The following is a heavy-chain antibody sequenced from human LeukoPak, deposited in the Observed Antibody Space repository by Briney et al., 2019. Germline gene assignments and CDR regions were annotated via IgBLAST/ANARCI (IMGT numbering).Heavy chain of an antibody. CDR3: ASLKRVLRYSEGLRY. Sequence: SETLSLTCAVYGGSFSGYYWSWIRQPPGKGLEWIGEINHSGSTNYNPSLKSRVTISVDTSKNQFSLKLSSVTAADTAVYYCASLKRVLRYSEGLRYWGQGTLVTVSS. D-gene: IGHD3-9*01. J-gene: IGHJ4*02. CDR2: INHSGST. CDR1: GGSFSGYY. V-gene: IGHV4-34*01.